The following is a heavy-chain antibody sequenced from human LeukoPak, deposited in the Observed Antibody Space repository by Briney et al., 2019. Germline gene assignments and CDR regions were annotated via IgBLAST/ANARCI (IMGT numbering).Heavy chain of an antibody. V-gene: IGHV3-21*01. J-gene: IGHJ6*03. Sequence: GGSLRLSCAASGFTFSSYSMNWVRQAPGKGLEWVSSISSSSSYIYYADSVKGRFTISRDNAKNSLYLQMNSLRAEDTAVYYCAKDGRAAAGTYYYYYYMDVWGKGTTVTVSS. D-gene: IGHD6-13*01. CDR1: GFTFSSYS. CDR3: AKDGRAAAGTYYYYYYMDV. CDR2: ISSSSSYI.